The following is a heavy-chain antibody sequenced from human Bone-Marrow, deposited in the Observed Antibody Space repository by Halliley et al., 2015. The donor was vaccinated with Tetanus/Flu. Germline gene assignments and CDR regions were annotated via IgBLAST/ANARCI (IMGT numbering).Heavy chain of an antibody. J-gene: IGHJ3*02. V-gene: IGHV4-4*06. Sequence: YHSGTTKSNPSLRSRVTISVDTSKNQFSLNLNSVTAADTAVYYCARRARDDYGDYGAFDIWGQGTAVTVSS. CDR3: ARRARDDYGDYGAFDI. CDR2: YHSGTT. D-gene: IGHD4-17*01.